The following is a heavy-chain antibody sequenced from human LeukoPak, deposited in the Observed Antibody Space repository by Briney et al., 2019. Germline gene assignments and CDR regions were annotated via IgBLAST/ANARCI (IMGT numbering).Heavy chain of an antibody. V-gene: IGHV3-23*01. CDR3: AREVSTVTTRRLDY. CDR2: LSGSGGST. CDR1: GFIFNKHA. D-gene: IGHD4-11*01. Sequence: GGSLRLSCAASGFIFNKHAMSWVRQAPGKGLEWVSGLSGSGGSTDYADSVKGRFTVSRDNSKNTLYLQMNSLRAEDTAVYYCAREVSTVTTRRLDYWGQGTLVTVSS. J-gene: IGHJ4*02.